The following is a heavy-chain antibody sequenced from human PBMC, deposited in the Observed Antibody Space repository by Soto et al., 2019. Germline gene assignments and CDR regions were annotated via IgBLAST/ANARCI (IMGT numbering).Heavy chain of an antibody. V-gene: IGHV3-64*01. CDR3: ASSVAGYCFDY. CDR2: ISSNGGST. J-gene: IGHJ4*02. CDR1: GFTFSSYA. D-gene: IGHD6-13*01. Sequence: EVQLVESGGGLVQPGGSLRLSCAASGFTFSSYAMHWVRQAPGKGLEYVSTISSNGGSTYYANSVKGRFTISRDNSKNTLYLQMGSLRPEDMAVYYCASSVAGYCFDYWGQGTLVTVSS.